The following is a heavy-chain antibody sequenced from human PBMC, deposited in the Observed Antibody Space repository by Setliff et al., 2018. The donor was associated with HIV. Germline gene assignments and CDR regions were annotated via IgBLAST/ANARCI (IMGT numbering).Heavy chain of an antibody. V-gene: IGHV4-34*01. CDR1: GGSLSGYY. D-gene: IGHD3-22*01. J-gene: IGHJ3*02. CDR2: INHSGST. CDR3: ARRGGYTYYYDSSGYHRGPNDAFDI. Sequence: PSETLSLTCAVYGGSLSGYYWSWIRQPPGKGLEWIGEINHSGSTNYNPSLESRVTISVDTSKNQFSLKLSSVTAADTAVYYCARRGGYTYYYDSSGYHRGPNDAFDIWGQGTMVTVSS.